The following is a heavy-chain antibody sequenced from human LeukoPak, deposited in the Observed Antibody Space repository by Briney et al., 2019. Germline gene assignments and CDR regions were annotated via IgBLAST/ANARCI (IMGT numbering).Heavy chain of an antibody. CDR3: ARAKYSSRWSLDY. D-gene: IGHD6-13*01. CDR1: GFAFNIYW. J-gene: IGHJ4*02. V-gene: IGHV3-74*03. Sequence: GGSLRLSCATSGFAFNIYWMQWVRQVPGKGLVWVSRIDSNGGGATYADSVKGRFTTSRDNGNNTMYLQMNSLRAEDTAIYYCARAKYSSRWSLDYWGQGALVTVSS. CDR2: IDSNGGGA.